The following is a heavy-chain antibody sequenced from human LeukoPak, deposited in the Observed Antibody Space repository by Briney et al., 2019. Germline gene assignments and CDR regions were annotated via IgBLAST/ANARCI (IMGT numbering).Heavy chain of an antibody. CDR2: INRGGSRT. V-gene: IGHV3-74*01. J-gene: IGHJ4*02. CDR3: ARTRRGVIINY. D-gene: IGHD3-10*01. CDR1: GFTFSSYW. Sequence: GGSLRLSCAASGFTFSSYWMHWARQGPGKGRVWVSRINRGGSRTSYADSVKGRFTISRDNAKNTLYLQMNSLRAEDTAVYYCARTRRGVIINYWGQGTRVTVSS.